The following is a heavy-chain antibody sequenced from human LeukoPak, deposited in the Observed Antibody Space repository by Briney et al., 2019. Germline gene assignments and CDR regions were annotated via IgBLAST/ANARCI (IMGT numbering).Heavy chain of an antibody. Sequence: GGSLRLSCAASGFTFSNYGMHWVRQAPGKGLEWVALIWYDGSNKYYTDSVKGRLTISRDNSKNTLYLQMNSLRAEDTAIYYCAREGPRGNPQFDYWGQGTLVTVSS. J-gene: IGHJ4*02. V-gene: IGHV3-33*01. D-gene: IGHD2/OR15-2a*01. CDR1: GFTFSNYG. CDR3: AREGPRGNPQFDY. CDR2: IWYDGSNK.